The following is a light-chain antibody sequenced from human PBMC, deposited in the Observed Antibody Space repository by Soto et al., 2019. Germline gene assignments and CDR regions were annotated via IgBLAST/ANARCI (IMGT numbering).Light chain of an antibody. CDR1: QSVSSSF. V-gene: IGKV3-20*01. Sequence: EMVLTQSPGTLSLSPGERATLSCRASQSVSSSFLAWYQQKPGQAPRLLIYAASGRATGVPDRFSGSGSGTDFTLSISRLEPEDFAVYYCQQYDSSPLTFGGGTKVEIK. CDR2: AAS. CDR3: QQYDSSPLT. J-gene: IGKJ4*01.